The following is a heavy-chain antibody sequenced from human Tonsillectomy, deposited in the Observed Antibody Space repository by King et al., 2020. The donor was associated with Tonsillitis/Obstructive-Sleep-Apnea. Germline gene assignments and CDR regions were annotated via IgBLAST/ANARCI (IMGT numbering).Heavy chain of an antibody. CDR3: ARGYCSSPSCHGDDAFDI. CDR2: IYHSGST. J-gene: IGHJ3*02. D-gene: IGHD2-2*01. CDR1: GGSISSSNW. V-gene: IGHV4-4*02. Sequence: QLQESGPGLVKPSGTLSLTCADSGGSISSSNWWSWVRQPPGKGLEWIGKIYHSGSTDYNPSLTSRVTISVDKSKNHFSLRLSSVTAADTAVYYCARGYCSSPSCHGDDAFDIWGQGTMVTVSS.